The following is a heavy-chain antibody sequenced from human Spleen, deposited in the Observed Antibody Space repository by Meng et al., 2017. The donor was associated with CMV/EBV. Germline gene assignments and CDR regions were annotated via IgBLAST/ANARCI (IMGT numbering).Heavy chain of an antibody. J-gene: IGHJ4*02. Sequence: GESLKISCTASGFTFGDYAMTWVRQAPGKGLEWVGFIRSKHYGGTTDYAASVKGRFIISRDDSKSIAYLQMNSLRTEDTAMYYCTRTWLTGDTYYFDYWGQGTLVTVSS. CDR1: GFTFGDYA. CDR2: IRSKHYGGTT. V-gene: IGHV3-49*04. D-gene: IGHD7-27*01. CDR3: TRTWLTGDTYYFDY.